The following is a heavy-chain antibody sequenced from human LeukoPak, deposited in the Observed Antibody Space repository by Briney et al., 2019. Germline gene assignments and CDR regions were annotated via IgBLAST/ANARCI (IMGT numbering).Heavy chain of an antibody. CDR2: IWYDGSNK. V-gene: IGHV3-33*08. CDR1: GFTFSNAW. D-gene: IGHD4-17*01. J-gene: IGHJ4*02. CDR3: AREAGDYGDYGGNFDY. Sequence: GGSLRLSCAASGFTFSNAWVSWVRQAPGKGLEWVAVIWYDGSNKYYADSVKSRFTISRDNSKNTLYLQMNSLRAEDTAVYYCAREAGDYGDYGGNFDYWGQGTLVTVSS.